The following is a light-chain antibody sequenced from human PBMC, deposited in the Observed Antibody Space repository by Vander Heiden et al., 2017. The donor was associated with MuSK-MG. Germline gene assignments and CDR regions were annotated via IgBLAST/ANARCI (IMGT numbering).Light chain of an antibody. CDR2: KAS. CDR1: QSISSW. V-gene: IGKV1-5*03. CDR3: QQYNT. Sequence: DIQMTKSPSTLSASVGDRVTITCRASQSISSWLAGDQQKPGKAPKLLIYKASSLESGVRSRFSGSGSGTEFTLTISSLQPDDFATYDVQQYNTFGHGTKVDIK. J-gene: IGKJ3*01.